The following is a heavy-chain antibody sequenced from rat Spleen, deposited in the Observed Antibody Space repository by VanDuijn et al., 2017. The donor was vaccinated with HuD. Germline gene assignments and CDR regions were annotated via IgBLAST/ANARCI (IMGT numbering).Heavy chain of an antibody. V-gene: IGHV2-6*01. CDR1: EFSLTGNN. D-gene: IGHD1-12*03. Sequence: QVQLKESGPGLVQPSQTLSLTCTVSEFSLTGNNIHWVRQPPGKGLEWIAAISSGGDTYYNSVLKSRLSISRDTSKSQAFLKMSSLQTEDTAIYFCTRDHYYDDYYHHNWFAYWGQGTLVTVSS. CDR3: TRDHYYDDYYHHNWFAY. J-gene: IGHJ3*01. CDR2: ISSGGDT.